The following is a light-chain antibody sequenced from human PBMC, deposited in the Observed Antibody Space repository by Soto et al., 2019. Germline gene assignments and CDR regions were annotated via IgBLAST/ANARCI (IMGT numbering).Light chain of an antibody. V-gene: IGLV2-8*01. CDR3: SSYSASNSFSFV. J-gene: IGLJ3*02. Sequence: QSALTQPPSASGSPGQSVTISCTGTSSDVGGYNYVSWYQQYPGRAPKLMIYDVTKRPSGVPDRFSGSKSSNTASLTVSGLQVEDEADYYYSSYSASNSFSFVFGGGTKLTVL. CDR1: SSDVGGYNY. CDR2: DVT.